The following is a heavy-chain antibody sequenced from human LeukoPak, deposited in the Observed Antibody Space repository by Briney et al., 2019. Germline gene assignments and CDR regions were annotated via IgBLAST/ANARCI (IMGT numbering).Heavy chain of an antibody. D-gene: IGHD3-22*01. J-gene: IGHJ1*01. CDR2: IIPIFGTT. V-gene: IGHV1-69*06. CDR1: GGTFSSYC. Sequence: SVKVSCKASGGTFSSYCISWVRRAPGQGLEWMASIIPIFGTTNYAQKFQGRVTITADTSTSIAYMDLRSLRSEDTAVYYCARDYYYDSSGYHPAEYFNHWGQGTLVTVSS. CDR3: ARDYYYDSSGYHPAEYFNH.